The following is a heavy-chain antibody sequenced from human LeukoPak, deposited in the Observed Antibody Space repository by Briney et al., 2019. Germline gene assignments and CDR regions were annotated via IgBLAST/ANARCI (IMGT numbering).Heavy chain of an antibody. CDR1: RGTLSSYA. CDR3: ARSMARIAVAGSFDY. D-gene: IGHD6-19*01. Sequence: SVNVSCKASRGTLSSYAISSVGQAPGQGLEWMGRIIPIFGTANYTQKFQGRVTITTDEPTSTAYMELSSLRSEDTAVYYCARSMARIAVAGSFDYWGQGTLGTVSS. J-gene: IGHJ4*02. CDR2: IIPIFGTA. V-gene: IGHV1-69*05.